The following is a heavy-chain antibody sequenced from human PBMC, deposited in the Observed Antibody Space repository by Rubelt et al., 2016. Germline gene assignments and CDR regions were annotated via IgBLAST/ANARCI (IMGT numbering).Heavy chain of an antibody. D-gene: IGHD3-3*01. V-gene: IGHV3-30*02. Sequence: VKGRFTISRDNSKNTLYLQMNSLRAEDTAVYYCAKKRGYDFWSGYSAFDYWGQGTLVTVSS. J-gene: IGHJ4*02. CDR3: AKKRGYDFWSGYSAFDY.